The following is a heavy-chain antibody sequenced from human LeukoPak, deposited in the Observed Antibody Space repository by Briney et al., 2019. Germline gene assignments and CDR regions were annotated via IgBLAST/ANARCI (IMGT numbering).Heavy chain of an antibody. CDR1: GGSISSNSNY. CDR3: ARLVGAATDPFDY. J-gene: IGHJ4*02. D-gene: IGHD1-26*01. Sequence: SETLSLTCSVSGGSISSNSNYWGYWGWIRQPPGKGLEWIGSIYYSGTTYYNPSLKSRVTISVDTSKNQFSLKLSSVTAADTAVYYCARLVGAATDPFDYWGQGTLVTVSS. V-gene: IGHV4-39*01. CDR2: IYYSGTT.